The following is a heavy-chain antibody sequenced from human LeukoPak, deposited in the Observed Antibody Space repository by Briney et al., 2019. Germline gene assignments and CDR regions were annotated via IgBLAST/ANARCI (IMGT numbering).Heavy chain of an antibody. V-gene: IGHV1-8*01. CDR1: GYTFTSYD. CDR3: AMRFTEDAFDI. D-gene: IGHD3-3*01. J-gene: IGHJ3*02. Sequence: ASVTVSCKASGYTFTSYDINWVRQAPGQGLEWMGWMNPNSGNTGYAQKFQGRVTITRNTSISTAYMELSSLRSEDTAVYYCAMRFTEDAFDIWGQGTMVTVSS. CDR2: MNPNSGNT.